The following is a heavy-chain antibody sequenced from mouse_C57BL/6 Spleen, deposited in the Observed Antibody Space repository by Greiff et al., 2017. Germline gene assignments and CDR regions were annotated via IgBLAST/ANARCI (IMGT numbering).Heavy chain of an antibody. V-gene: IGHV5-16*01. Sequence: EVKLMESEGGLVQPGSSMKLSCTASGFTFSDYYMAWVRQVPEKGLEWVANINYDGSSTYYLDSLKSRFIISRDNAKNILYLQMSSLKSEDTATYYCARANWDYFDYWGQGTTLTVSS. J-gene: IGHJ2*01. CDR1: GFTFSDYY. CDR2: INYDGSST. D-gene: IGHD4-1*01. CDR3: ARANWDYFDY.